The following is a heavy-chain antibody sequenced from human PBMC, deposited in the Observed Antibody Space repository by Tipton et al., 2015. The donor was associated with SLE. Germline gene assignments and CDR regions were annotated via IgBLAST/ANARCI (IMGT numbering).Heavy chain of an antibody. V-gene: IGHV4-4*02. J-gene: IGHJ6*03. D-gene: IGHD3-16*01. CDR3: ARRGYYYYYMDV. CDR2: IYHSGST. CDR1: GGSISSSNW. Sequence: SLRLSCAVSGGSISSSNWWSWVRQPPGKGLEWIGEIYHSGSTNYNPSLKSRVTISVDKSKNQFSLKLSSVTAADTAVYYCARRGYYYYYMDVWGKGTTVTVSS.